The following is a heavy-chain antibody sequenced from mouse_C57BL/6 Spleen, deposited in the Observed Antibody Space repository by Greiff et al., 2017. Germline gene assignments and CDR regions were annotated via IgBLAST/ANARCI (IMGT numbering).Heavy chain of an antibody. CDR2: IYPGDGDT. Sequence: QLQQSGPELVKPGASVKISCKASGYAFSSSWMNWVKQRPGKGLEWIGRIYPGDGDTNYNGKFKGKATLTADKSSSTAYMQLSSLTSEDSAVYFCARNEADYWGQGTTLTVSS. V-gene: IGHV1-82*01. J-gene: IGHJ2*01. CDR3: ARNEADY. CDR1: GYAFSSSW.